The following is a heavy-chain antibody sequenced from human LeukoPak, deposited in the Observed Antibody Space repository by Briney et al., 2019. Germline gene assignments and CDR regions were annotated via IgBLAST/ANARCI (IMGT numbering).Heavy chain of an antibody. CDR2: MNPNSGKT. D-gene: IGHD4-17*01. Sequence: ASVKVSCKASGYTFTINDINWVRQATGQGLEWMGWMNPNSGKTGYAQKFQGRVTMTRNISISTAHMELSSLRSEDTAVYYCATVRITLPTTETRGVNWFDPWGQGTLVTVSS. V-gene: IGHV1-8*01. J-gene: IGHJ5*02. CDR1: GYTFTIND. CDR3: ATVRITLPTTETRGVNWFDP.